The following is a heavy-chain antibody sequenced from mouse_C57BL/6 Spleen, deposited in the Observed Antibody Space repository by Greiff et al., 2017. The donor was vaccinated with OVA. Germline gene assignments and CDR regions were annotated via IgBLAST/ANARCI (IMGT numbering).Heavy chain of an antibody. J-gene: IGHJ2*01. CDR1: GYTFTSYG. Sequence: QVQLQQSGAELARPGASVKLSCKASGYTFTSYGISWVKQRTGQGLEWIGEIYPRSGNTYYNEKFKGKATLTADKSSSTAYMELRSLTSEDSAVYVCARGELGQCDFDDGGTGTTLTVSS. V-gene: IGHV1-81*01. D-gene: IGHD4-1*01. CDR2: IYPRSGNT. CDR3: ARGELGQCDFDD.